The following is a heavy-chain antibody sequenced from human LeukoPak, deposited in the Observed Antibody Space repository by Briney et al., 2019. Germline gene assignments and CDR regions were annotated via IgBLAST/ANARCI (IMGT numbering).Heavy chain of an antibody. CDR3: AKDRRIVGATRDAFDI. D-gene: IGHD1-26*01. Sequence: GGSLRLSCAASRFTFSSYWMTWVRQTPGKGLEWVANIKPDGSEKYYVDSVKGRFTISRDNAKNSLYLQMNSLRAEDTAVYYCAKDRRIVGATRDAFDIWGQGTMVTVSS. J-gene: IGHJ3*02. CDR2: IKPDGSEK. V-gene: IGHV3-7*03. CDR1: RFTFSSYW.